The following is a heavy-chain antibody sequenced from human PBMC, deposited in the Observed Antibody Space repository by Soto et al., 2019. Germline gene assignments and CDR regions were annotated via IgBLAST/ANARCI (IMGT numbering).Heavy chain of an antibody. J-gene: IGHJ4*02. V-gene: IGHV3-23*01. CDR2: ISTTGAST. D-gene: IGHD3-10*02. Sequence: GSLVRACAASGFSFSSYAMSWVRQAPGKGLEWVSVISTTGASTLYAESVKGSFTISRDNSKNTLYLQMKSLRAEDTALYYCAKHSSTSCSWRRCCFDYWGQGALVTVYS. CDR1: GFSFSSYA. CDR3: AKHSSTSCSWRRCCFDY.